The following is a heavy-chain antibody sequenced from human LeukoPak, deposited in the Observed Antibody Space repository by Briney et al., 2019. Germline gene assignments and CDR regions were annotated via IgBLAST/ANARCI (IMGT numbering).Heavy chain of an antibody. V-gene: IGHV3-7*01. CDR2: IKQDGSEK. CDR3: ARDHSSGSYGGGFDY. J-gene: IGHJ4*02. Sequence: GGSLRLSCAASGFTFSSYWMSWVRQAPGKGLEWVANIKQDGSEKYYVDSVKGRFTISRDNAKNSLYLQMNSLRAEDTAVYYCARDHSSGSYGGGFDYWGQGTLVTVSS. D-gene: IGHD1-26*01. CDR1: GFTFSSYW.